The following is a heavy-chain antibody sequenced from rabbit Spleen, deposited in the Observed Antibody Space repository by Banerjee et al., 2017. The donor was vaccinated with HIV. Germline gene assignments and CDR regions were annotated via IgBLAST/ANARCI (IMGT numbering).Heavy chain of an antibody. Sequence: QEQLVESGGGLVQPEGSLTLTCKASGFSFSNKVVMCWVRQAPGKGLEWIAVIYPDFHVTNYATWVNARFTISSDNAQNTVDLQMTSLTDEDTAMYFCARVSSAGALDLWGPGTLVTVS. CDR2: IYPDFHVT. CDR3: ARVSSAGALDL. D-gene: IGHD4-2*01. J-gene: IGHJ4*01. V-gene: IGHV1S47*01. CDR1: GFSFSNKV.